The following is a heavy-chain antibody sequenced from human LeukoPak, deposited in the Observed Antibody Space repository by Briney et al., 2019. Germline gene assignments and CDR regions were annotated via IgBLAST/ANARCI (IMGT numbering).Heavy chain of an antibody. CDR3: AKDGRYSGYDPGDFDY. CDR2: ISSSGSTI. D-gene: IGHD5-12*01. V-gene: IGHV3-48*03. J-gene: IGHJ4*02. Sequence: GGSLRLSCAASGFTFSSYEMNWVRQAPGKGLAWVSYISSSGSTIYYADSVKGRFTISRDNSKNTLYLQMNSLRAEDTAVYYCAKDGRYSGYDPGDFDYWGQGTLVTVSS. CDR1: GFTFSSYE.